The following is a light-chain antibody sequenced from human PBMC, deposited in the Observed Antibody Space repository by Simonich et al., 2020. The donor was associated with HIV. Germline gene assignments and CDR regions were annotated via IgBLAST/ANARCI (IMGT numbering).Light chain of an antibody. J-gene: IGKJ1*01. V-gene: IGKV3-11*01. CDR2: DVS. Sequence: EIVLTQSPATLSLSPGEKATLPCRASQSVSSHLAWYQQKPGQAPRLLIHDVSNRATGSPARCSGSGSGTDFTLTISSLESEDFAVYYCQQMKTFGQGTKVEIK. CDR3: QQMKT. CDR1: QSVSSH.